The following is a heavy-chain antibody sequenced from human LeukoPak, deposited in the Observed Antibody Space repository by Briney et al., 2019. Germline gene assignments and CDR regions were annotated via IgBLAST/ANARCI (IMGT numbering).Heavy chain of an antibody. CDR1: GYTFTSYY. J-gene: IGHJ4*02. V-gene: IGHV1-46*01. CDR3: ARGVASSGWFYFDY. Sequence: ASVKVSCKASGYTFTSYYMHWVRQAPGQGLEWMGIINPSGGSTSYTQKFQGRVTITRDTSASTAYMELSSLRSEDMAVYYCARGVASSGWFYFDYWGQGTLVTVSS. CDR2: INPSGGST. D-gene: IGHD6-19*01.